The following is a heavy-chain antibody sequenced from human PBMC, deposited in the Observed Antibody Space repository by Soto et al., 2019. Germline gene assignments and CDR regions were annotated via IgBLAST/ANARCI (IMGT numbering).Heavy chain of an antibody. Sequence: GASVTVSCKASGYTFTSHAIQWVRQEPGQRPEWLGWINAGNGNTYYSEKFEGRVTFTRDTAATTVNMELTSLTSEDTAIYYCGRDQSGIGYYVDWFDPWGQGTLVTVSS. D-gene: IGHD3-10*02. CDR1: GYTFTSHA. V-gene: IGHV1-3*01. CDR3: GRDQSGIGYYVDWFDP. CDR2: INAGNGNT. J-gene: IGHJ5*02.